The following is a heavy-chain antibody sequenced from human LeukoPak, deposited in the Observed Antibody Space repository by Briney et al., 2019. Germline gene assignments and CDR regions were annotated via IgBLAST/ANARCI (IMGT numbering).Heavy chain of an antibody. D-gene: IGHD3-10*01. Sequence: GRSLRLSCAASGFTFSSYAMHWVRQAPGKGLEWVANIKQDGREKYYVDSVKGRFTISRDNAKNSLYLQMNSLRAEDTAVYYCARELITMVRGVIWGQGTLVTVSS. V-gene: IGHV3-7*01. CDR3: ARELITMVRGVI. J-gene: IGHJ4*02. CDR1: GFTFSSYA. CDR2: IKQDGREK.